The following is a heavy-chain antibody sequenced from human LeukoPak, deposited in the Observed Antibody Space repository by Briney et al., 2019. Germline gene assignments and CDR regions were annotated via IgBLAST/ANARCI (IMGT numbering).Heavy chain of an antibody. CDR3: ARAMIVVSNQFDY. CDR1: GFTFSSYW. D-gene: IGHD3-22*01. J-gene: IGHJ4*02. V-gene: IGHV3-74*01. Sequence: GGSLRLSCAASGFTFSSYWMHWVRQAPGKGLVWVSRINSDGSSTSYADSVKGRFTISRDNAKNTLYLQMNSLRAEDTAVYYCARAMIVVSNQFDYWGQGTLVTVSS. CDR2: INSDGSST.